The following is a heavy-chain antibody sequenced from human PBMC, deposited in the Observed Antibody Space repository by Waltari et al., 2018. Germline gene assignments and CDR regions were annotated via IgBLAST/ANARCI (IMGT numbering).Heavy chain of an antibody. D-gene: IGHD3-22*01. CDR2: IYWNDEK. J-gene: IGHJ4*02. V-gene: IGHV2-5*01. CDR3: AHRRGDSSGYFPFDY. CDR1: GFSLSTSGVV. Sequence: QLTLKESGPTLVNPTQTLPLTCPFSGFSLSTSGVVMGWLRQPPGKSLEWLALIYWNDEKRYSPQLKSRLTITKYTSKNQVVLTMTNMDPVDTATYYCAHRRGDSSGYFPFDYWGQGTLVTVSS.